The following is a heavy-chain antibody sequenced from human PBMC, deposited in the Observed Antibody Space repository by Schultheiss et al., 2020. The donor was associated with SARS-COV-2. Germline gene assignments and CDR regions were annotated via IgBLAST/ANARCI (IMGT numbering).Heavy chain of an antibody. V-gene: IGHV3-23*01. CDR1: GFTFSTHA. D-gene: IGHD3-22*01. CDR2: MSGDDGST. CDR3: AKAGLSRYWQSSGSPFAFYHYGMDV. J-gene: IGHJ6*02. Sequence: GGSLRLSCAASGFTFSTHAMNWVRQAPGKGLEWVSGMSGDDGSTYYADSVKGRFTISRDSSNNTLYLQMNSLRADDTAVYYCAKAGLSRYWQSSGSPFAFYHYGMDVWGQGTTVTVSS.